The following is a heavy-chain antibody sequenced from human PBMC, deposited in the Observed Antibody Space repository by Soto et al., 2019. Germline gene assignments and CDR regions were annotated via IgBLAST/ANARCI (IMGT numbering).Heavy chain of an antibody. D-gene: IGHD6-13*01. V-gene: IGHV1-18*01. J-gene: IGHJ4*02. CDR3: ARDRDNSNWTNFDS. CDR2: ISAYNGNT. Sequence: ASVKVSCKASGYTFTSYGISWVRQAPGQGLEWMGWISAYNGNTNYAQKLQGRVTMTTDTSTTIAYMELSSLRSEDTAVYYCARDRDNSNWTNFDSWGQGTLDTVSS. CDR1: GYTFTSYG.